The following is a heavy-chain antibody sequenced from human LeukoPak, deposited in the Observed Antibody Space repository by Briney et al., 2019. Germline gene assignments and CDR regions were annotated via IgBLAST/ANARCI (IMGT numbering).Heavy chain of an antibody. CDR1: GYTFTSYG. CDR2: ISAYNGKT. J-gene: IGHJ4*02. Sequence: GASVKVSCKASGYTFTSYGISWVRQATGQGLEWMGWISAYNGKTYYAQKFQGRVTVTTDTSTSTAYMDLRSLRSDDTAVYYCARESRGYVEPLDYWGQGTLVTVSS. D-gene: IGHD5-18*01. V-gene: IGHV1-18*01. CDR3: ARESRGYVEPLDY.